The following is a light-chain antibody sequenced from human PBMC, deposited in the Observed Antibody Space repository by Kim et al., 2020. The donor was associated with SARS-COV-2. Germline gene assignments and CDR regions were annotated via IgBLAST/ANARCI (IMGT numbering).Light chain of an antibody. Sequence: QSVLTQPPSVSGAPGQRVAISCTGSTSNIGAGYDVHWYQQIPGTAPKLLISANNNRPSGVPDRFSVSKSDTSASLAITGLQAEDEANYYCQSYDSSLSAWMFGGGTQLTVL. CDR1: TSNIGAGYD. CDR2: ANN. CDR3: QSYDSSLSAWM. J-gene: IGLJ3*02. V-gene: IGLV1-40*01.